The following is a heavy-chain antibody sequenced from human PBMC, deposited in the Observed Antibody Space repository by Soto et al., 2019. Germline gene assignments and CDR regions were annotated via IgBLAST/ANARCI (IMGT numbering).Heavy chain of an antibody. V-gene: IGHV4-39*01. J-gene: IGHJ6*02. Sequence: PETMSPTCTVAGASITSSTYYCGWLRQTPGKGLEGSGRIYYSGSTYYNPSVKTRVTLSVDTYKNQFSLTLSPVTAADTAVYYCARSVVFWSGYYYYYYGMDVWGQGTTVT. CDR3: ARSVVFWSGYYYYYYGMDV. CDR2: IYYSGST. CDR1: GASITSSTYY. D-gene: IGHD3-3*01.